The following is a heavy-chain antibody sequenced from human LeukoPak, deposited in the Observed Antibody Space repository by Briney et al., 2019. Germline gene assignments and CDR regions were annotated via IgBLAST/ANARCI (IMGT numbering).Heavy chain of an antibody. CDR2: IYTSGST. CDR1: GGSISSYY. CDR3: AREGGNYDFWSGYYEREAFDI. D-gene: IGHD3-3*01. V-gene: IGHV4-4*07. Sequence: SETLSLTCTVSGGSISSYYWNWIRQPAGKGLEWIGRIYTSGSTSYNSSLKSRVTMSVDTSKNQFSLKLSSVTAADTAVYYCAREGGNYDFWSGYYEREAFDIWGQGTMVTVSS. J-gene: IGHJ3*02.